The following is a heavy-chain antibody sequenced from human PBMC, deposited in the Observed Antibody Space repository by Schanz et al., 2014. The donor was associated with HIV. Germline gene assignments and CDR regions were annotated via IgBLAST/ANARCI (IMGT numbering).Heavy chain of an antibody. Sequence: QVQLVQSGAEVKKPGSSVKVSCKASGGTFSTYAIGWVRQAPGQGLEWLGGIIPIFGTANYAQKFQGRVPDTADDSTTTACMELSSLRSEDTAVYYCERSHAGVGYYGSGSYYFYFDYWGQGTLVTVSS. CDR1: GGTFSTYA. CDR2: IIPIFGTA. CDR3: ERSHAGVGYYGSGSYYFYFDY. J-gene: IGHJ4*02. V-gene: IGHV1-69*01. D-gene: IGHD3-10*01.